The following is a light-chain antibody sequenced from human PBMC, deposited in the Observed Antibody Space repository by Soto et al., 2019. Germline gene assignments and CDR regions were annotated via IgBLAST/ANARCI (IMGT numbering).Light chain of an antibody. Sequence: DIQMTQSPSSLSASVGDRVTITCRASQSISIYLNWYQQKPGKAPKVLIYAASSLQSGVPPRFSGSGSGTDFTLTISSLQPEDFAVYYCQQYGSSGTFGQGTKVDIK. CDR2: AAS. CDR1: QSISIY. CDR3: QQYGSSGT. V-gene: IGKV1-39*01. J-gene: IGKJ1*01.